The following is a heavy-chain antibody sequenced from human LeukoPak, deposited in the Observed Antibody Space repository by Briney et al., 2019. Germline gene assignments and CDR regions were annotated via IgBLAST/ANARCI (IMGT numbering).Heavy chain of an antibody. CDR3: ARDRPFTYYHSTGVLGY. CDR1: GFRFDDYP. D-gene: IGHD3-22*01. Sequence: GGSLRLSCAASGFRFDDYPMHWVRQAPGRGLEWVSLISGDGGGTYYNDSVKGRFTTSGENSKNSLFLQMNNLRTEDTALYFCARDRPFTYYHSTGVLGYWGQGTLVTVSS. CDR2: ISGDGGGT. V-gene: IGHV3-43*02. J-gene: IGHJ4*02.